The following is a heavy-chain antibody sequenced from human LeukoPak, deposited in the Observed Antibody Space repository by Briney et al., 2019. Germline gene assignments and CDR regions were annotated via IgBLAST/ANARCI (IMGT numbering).Heavy chain of an antibody. Sequence: PGRSLRLSCAASGFTFSSYAMHWVRQAPGKGLEWVAVISYDGSNKYYADSVKGRFTISRDNSKNTLYLQMNSLRAEDTAVYYCARAQKRNSNRGLGNYMDVWGKGTTVTVSS. J-gene: IGHJ6*03. V-gene: IGHV3-30-3*01. CDR3: ARAQKRNSNRGLGNYMDV. D-gene: IGHD4-11*01. CDR1: GFTFSSYA. CDR2: ISYDGSNK.